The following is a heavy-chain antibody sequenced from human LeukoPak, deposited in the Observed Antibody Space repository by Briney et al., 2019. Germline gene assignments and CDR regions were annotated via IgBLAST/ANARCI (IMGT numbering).Heavy chain of an antibody. J-gene: IGHJ4*02. CDR3: ARSGGWLTNAFDY. D-gene: IGHD6-19*01. CDR2: IYYSGST. Sequence: SETLSLTCTVSGGSISSSSYYWGWIRQPPGKGLEWIGSIYYSGSTYYNPSLKSRVTISVDTSKNQFSLKLSSVTAADTAVYYCARSGGWLTNAFDYWGQGTLVTVSS. CDR1: GGSISSSSYY. V-gene: IGHV4-39*01.